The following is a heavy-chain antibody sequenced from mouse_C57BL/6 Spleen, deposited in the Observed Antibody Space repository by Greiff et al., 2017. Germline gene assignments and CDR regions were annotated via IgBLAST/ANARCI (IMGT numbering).Heavy chain of an antibody. CDR1: GFSFNTYA. J-gene: IGHJ2*01. D-gene: IGHD2-4*01. Sequence: GGGLVQPKGSLKLSCAASGFSFNTYAMNWVRQAPGKGLEWVARIRSKSNNYATYYADSVKDRFTISRDDSESMLYLQMNNLKTEDTAMYYCVRHAMGLSYFDYWGQGTTLTVSS. CDR3: VRHAMGLSYFDY. CDR2: IRSKSNNYAT. V-gene: IGHV10-1*01.